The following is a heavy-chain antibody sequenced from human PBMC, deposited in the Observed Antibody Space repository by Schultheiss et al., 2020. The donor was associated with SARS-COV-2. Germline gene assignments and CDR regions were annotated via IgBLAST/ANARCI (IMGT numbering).Heavy chain of an antibody. Sequence: SETLSLTCTVSGGSISSGDYYWSWIRQPPGKGLEWIGEIYHSGSTNYNPSLKSRVTISVDTSKNQFSLKLSSVTAADTAVYYCARDPDDYGDLPQGGWFDPWGQGTLVTVSS. V-gene: IGHV4-61*08. D-gene: IGHD4-17*01. CDR1: GGSISSGDYY. J-gene: IGHJ5*02. CDR2: IYHSGST. CDR3: ARDPDDYGDLPQGGWFDP.